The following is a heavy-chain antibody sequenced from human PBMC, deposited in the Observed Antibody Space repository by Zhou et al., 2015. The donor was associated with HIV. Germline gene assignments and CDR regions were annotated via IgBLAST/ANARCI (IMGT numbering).Heavy chain of an antibody. V-gene: IGHV3-30-3*01. J-gene: IGHJ4*02. CDR3: ARDNRVLWFGDSSYYFDY. CDR2: VSSDGGNK. Sequence: QMQLVESGGGVVQPGRSLRLSCAASGFTFSSYAMHWVRQAPGRGLEWVAVVSSDGGNKYSADSVKGRFTVSRDNSENTLYLQMNSLRAEDTAVYYCARDNRVLWFGDSSYYFDYWGQGTLVTVSS. D-gene: IGHD3-10*01. CDR1: GFTFSSYA.